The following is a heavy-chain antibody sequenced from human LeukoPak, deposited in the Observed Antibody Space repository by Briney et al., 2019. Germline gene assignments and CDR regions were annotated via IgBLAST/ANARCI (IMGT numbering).Heavy chain of an antibody. CDR3: ARDRCSSTSCYPYYYMDV. V-gene: IGHV4-4*07. J-gene: IGHJ6*03. CDR1: GGSISSFY. Sequence: SETLSLTCTVSGGSISSFYWSWIRQPAGKGREWIGRIYTSGSTNYNPSLKSRVTISVDKSKNQFSLKLSSVTAADTAVYYCARDRCSSTSCYPYYYMDVWGKGTTVTVSS. CDR2: IYTSGST. D-gene: IGHD2-2*01.